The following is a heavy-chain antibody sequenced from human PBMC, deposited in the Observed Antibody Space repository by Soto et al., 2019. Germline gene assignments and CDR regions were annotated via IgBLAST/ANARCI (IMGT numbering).Heavy chain of an antibody. Sequence: QVQLVESGGGVVQPGRSLRLSCAASGFTFSSYGMHWVRQAPGKGLEWVAVIWYDGSNKYYADSVKGQFTISRDNSKNTLYLQMNSLRAEDTAVYYCARAYGPWWYFDLWGRGTLVTVSS. CDR2: IWYDGSNK. J-gene: IGHJ2*01. D-gene: IGHD3-10*01. CDR3: ARAYGPWWYFDL. V-gene: IGHV3-33*01. CDR1: GFTFSSYG.